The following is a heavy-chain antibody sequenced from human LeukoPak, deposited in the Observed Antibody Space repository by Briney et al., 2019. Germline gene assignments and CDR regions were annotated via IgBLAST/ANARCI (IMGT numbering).Heavy chain of an antibody. CDR3: AKDIGSGYYFDY. CDR2: ISYDGSNK. V-gene: IGHV3-30*18. Sequence: GGSLRLSCAASGFTFSSYGMHWVRQAPGKGLEWVAVISYDGSNKYYADSVKGRFTISRDNSKNSLYLQMNSLRAEDTALYYCAKDIGSGYYFDYWGQGTLVTVSS. CDR1: GFTFSSYG. J-gene: IGHJ4*02. D-gene: IGHD6-19*01.